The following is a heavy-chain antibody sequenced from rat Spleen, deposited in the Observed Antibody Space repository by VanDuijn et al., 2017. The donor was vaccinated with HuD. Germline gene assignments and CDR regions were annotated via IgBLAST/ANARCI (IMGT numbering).Heavy chain of an antibody. D-gene: IGHD1-1*01. CDR1: GFSLISNG. J-gene: IGHJ2*01. CDR2: ISSGGST. Sequence: VQLKESGPGLVQPSQTLSLTCTVSGFSLISNGVSWVRQPPGKGLEWIAAISSGGSTYYNSALKSRLNINRDTSKSQVFLKMNSLQTEDTAIYFCTRDPITTRDYFDYWGQGVMVTVSS. V-gene: IGHV2S12*01. CDR3: TRDPITTRDYFDY.